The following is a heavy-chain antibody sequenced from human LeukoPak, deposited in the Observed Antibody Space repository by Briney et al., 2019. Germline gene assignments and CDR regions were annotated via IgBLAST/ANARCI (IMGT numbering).Heavy chain of an antibody. CDR2: INHSGST. J-gene: IGHJ6*02. CDR1: GGSFSGYY. Sequence: QPSETLSLTCAVYGGSFSGYYWSWIRQPPGKGLEWIGEINHSGSTNYNPSLKSRVTISVDTSKNQFSLKLSSVTAADTAVYYCARHSFPMLWLPGDYYYYGMDVWGQGTTVTVSS. D-gene: IGHD5-18*01. V-gene: IGHV4-34*01. CDR3: ARHSFPMLWLPGDYYYYGMDV.